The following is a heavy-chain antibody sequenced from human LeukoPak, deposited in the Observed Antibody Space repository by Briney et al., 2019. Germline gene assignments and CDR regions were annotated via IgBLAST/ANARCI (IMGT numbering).Heavy chain of an antibody. D-gene: IGHD1-1*01. CDR3: ARYRRERRSNYNWFDP. J-gene: IGHJ5*02. CDR2: IYYSGST. V-gene: IGHV4-39*01. CDR1: GGSISSSSYY. Sequence: SETLSLTCTVSGGSISSSSYYWGWIRQPPGKGLEWIGSIYYSGSTYYNPSLKSRVTISVDTSKNQFSLKLSSVTAADTAVYYCARYRRERRSNYNWFDPWGQGTLVTVSS.